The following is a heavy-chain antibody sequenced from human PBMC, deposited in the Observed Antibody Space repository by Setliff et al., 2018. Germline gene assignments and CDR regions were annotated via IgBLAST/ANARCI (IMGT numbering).Heavy chain of an antibody. D-gene: IGHD3-3*01. CDR3: ARGRERDYNFRSGYYTYYYYGMDV. Sequence: AXVKVSCXASGYTFTSYDINWVRQATGQGLEWMGWMNPNSGNTGYAQKFQGRVTMTRNTSISTAYMELSSLRSEDTAVYYCARGRERDYNFRSGYYTYYYYGMDVWGQGTTVTVSS. V-gene: IGHV1-8*02. CDR1: GYTFTSYD. CDR2: MNPNSGNT. J-gene: IGHJ6*02.